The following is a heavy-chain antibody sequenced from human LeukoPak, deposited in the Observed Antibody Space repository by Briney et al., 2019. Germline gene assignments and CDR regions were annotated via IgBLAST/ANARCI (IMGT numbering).Heavy chain of an antibody. D-gene: IGHD3-10*01. Sequence: SETLSLTCTVSGGSISSYYWSWIRQPPGKGLEWIGYIYYSGSTNYNPSLKSRVTISVDTFKNQFSLKLSSVTAADTAVYYCARGESGGSGRYYFDYWGQGTLVTVSS. CDR3: ARGESGGSGRYYFDY. CDR1: GGSISSYY. J-gene: IGHJ4*02. CDR2: IYYSGST. V-gene: IGHV4-59*01.